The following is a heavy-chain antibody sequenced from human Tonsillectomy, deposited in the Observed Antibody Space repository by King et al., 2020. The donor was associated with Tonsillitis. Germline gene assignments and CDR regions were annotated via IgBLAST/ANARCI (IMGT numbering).Heavy chain of an antibody. V-gene: IGHV3-72*01. J-gene: IGHJ4*02. CDR1: GFTLSDHY. CDR3: GRGKAYCSGGSCYSGLIWDY. CDR2: IRNKANSYTT. D-gene: IGHD2-15*01. Sequence: VQLVESGGGLVQPRGSLRLSCAASGFTLSDHYMDWVRQAPGKGLEWVGRIRNKANSYTTEYAASVKGRFTISTDDSKNALYLQMNSLKTEDTAVYYCGRGKAYCSGGSCYSGLIWDYWGQGTLVTVSS.